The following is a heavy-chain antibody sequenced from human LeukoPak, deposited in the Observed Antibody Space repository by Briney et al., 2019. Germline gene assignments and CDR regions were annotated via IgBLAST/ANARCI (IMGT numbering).Heavy chain of an antibody. CDR2: IYSGDST. J-gene: IGHJ6*02. CDR3: VGRPYYYYGKDV. V-gene: IGHV3-53*01. Sequence: GGSLRLSCAASGFTVNSNSMGWVRQATGKGLECVAAIYSGDSTYYPDSVKGRFSISRDNSKNTLYLQMSSLRAEDTAIYYCVGRPYYYYGKDVWGQGTTVTVSS. CDR1: GFTVNSNS.